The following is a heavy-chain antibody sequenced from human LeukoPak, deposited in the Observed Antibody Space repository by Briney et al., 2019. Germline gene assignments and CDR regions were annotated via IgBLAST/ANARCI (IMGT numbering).Heavy chain of an antibody. J-gene: IGHJ3*02. CDR2: ISPDSTYT. Sequence: PGESLRLSCAASKFIFSSYKMNWVCQAPGKGLEWVSSISPDSTYTSYTDSVKGRFTVSRYNAKNSLYLQLNSLRVDDTAVYFCARDGPRYCSSTNCHSFALDIWGQGTLVTVSS. CDR1: KFIFSSYK. D-gene: IGHD2-2*01. CDR3: ARDGPRYCSSTNCHSFALDI. V-gene: IGHV3-21*01.